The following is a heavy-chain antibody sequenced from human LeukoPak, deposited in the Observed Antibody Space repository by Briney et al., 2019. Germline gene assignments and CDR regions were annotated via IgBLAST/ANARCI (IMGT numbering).Heavy chain of an antibody. CDR1: GGSVNNGGYY. J-gene: IGHJ4*02. D-gene: IGHD2-8*02. V-gene: IGHV4-31*03. CDR2: IYYSGST. CDR3: AAGDRWDVLLAY. Sequence: SETLSLICTVSGGSVNNGGYYWSLSRKHPTKGLEWIGYIYYSGSTYYNPSLKSRITISLDTSKNQFSLRLNSVTAADTALYYCAAGDRWDVLLAYWGQGSRVTVSS.